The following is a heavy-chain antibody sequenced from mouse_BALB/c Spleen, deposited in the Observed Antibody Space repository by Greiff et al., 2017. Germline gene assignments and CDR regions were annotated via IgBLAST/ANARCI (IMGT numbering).Heavy chain of an antibody. CDR3: ARGVKAYYGNYFDY. CDR2: ISYSGST. D-gene: IGHD2-10*01. V-gene: IGHV3-2*02. Sequence: EVKLVESGPGLVKPSQSLSLTCTVTGYSITSDYAWNWIRQFPGNKLEWMGYISYSGSTSYNPSLKSRISITRDTSKNQFFLQLNSVTTEDTATYYCARGVKAYYGNYFDYWGQGTTLTVSS. CDR1: GYSITSDYA. J-gene: IGHJ2*01.